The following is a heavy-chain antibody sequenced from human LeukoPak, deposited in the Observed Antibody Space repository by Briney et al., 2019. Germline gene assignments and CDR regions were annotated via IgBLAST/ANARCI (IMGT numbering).Heavy chain of an antibody. V-gene: IGHV4-59*01. CDR2: IYYSGST. Sequence: SETLSLTCTVSGGSISSYYWSWIRQPPGKGLEWIGYIYYSGSTNYNPSLKSRVTISVDTSKNQFSLKLSSVTAADTAVYYCARTGDSRGYYRPYWYFDLWGRGTLVTVSS. CDR3: ARTGDSRGYYRPYWYFDL. J-gene: IGHJ2*01. D-gene: IGHD3-22*01. CDR1: GGSISSYY.